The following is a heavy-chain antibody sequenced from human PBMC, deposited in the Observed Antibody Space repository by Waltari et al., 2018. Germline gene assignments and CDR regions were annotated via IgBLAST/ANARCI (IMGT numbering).Heavy chain of an antibody. Sequence: EVQLVESGGGLVQPGGSLRLSCAASGFTFSSYSMNWVRQAPGKGLEWVSYISSSSSSTIYYADSVKGRFTISRDNAKNSLYLQMNSLRAEDTAVYYCAKSGYSRGAPFYFDYWGQGTLVTVSS. J-gene: IGHJ4*02. CDR2: ISSSSSSTI. CDR3: AKSGYSRGAPFYFDY. CDR1: GFTFSSYS. V-gene: IGHV3-48*04. D-gene: IGHD3-22*01.